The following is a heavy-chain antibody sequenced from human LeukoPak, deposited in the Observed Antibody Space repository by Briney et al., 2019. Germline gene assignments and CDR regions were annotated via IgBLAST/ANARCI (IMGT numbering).Heavy chain of an antibody. D-gene: IGHD3-10*01. CDR3: ARDKSRPDGPVDY. Sequence: GGSLRLSCAASGFTFSSYGMHWVRQAPGKGLEWVAVIWYDGSSKYYADSVEGRFTISRDNSKNTLYLQMNSLRAEDTAVYYCARDKSRPDGPVDYWGQGTLVTVSS. CDR1: GFTFSSYG. CDR2: IWYDGSSK. J-gene: IGHJ4*02. V-gene: IGHV3-33*01.